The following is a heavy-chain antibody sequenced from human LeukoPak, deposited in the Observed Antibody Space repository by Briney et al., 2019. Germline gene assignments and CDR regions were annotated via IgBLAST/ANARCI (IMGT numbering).Heavy chain of an antibody. Sequence: SETLSLTCTVSGGSISSYYWSWIRQPPGKGLEWIGYIYFSGSTNYNPSLKSRVTISVDTSKNQFSLKLNSVTAADTAVYYCARAPGSGSYYNGIDYWGQGALVTVSS. CDR1: GGSISSYY. V-gene: IGHV4-59*01. J-gene: IGHJ4*02. D-gene: IGHD3-10*01. CDR2: IYFSGST. CDR3: ARAPGSGSYYNGIDY.